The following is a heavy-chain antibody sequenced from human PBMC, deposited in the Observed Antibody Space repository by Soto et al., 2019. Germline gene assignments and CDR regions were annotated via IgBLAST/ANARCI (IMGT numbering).Heavy chain of an antibody. CDR2: INQDGGGT. J-gene: IGHJ4*02. V-gene: IGHV3-7*03. CDR1: GFTFISSF. Sequence: GGSLRLSCVASGFTFISSFMGWVRQAPGKGLEWVANINQDGGGTYYVDSVEGRFTVSRDNAKDSLYLQMNSLRGEDTAVYYCARYFRGSGRYFFDYWGQGTLVTAPQ. D-gene: IGHD6-19*01. CDR3: ARYFRGSGRYFFDY.